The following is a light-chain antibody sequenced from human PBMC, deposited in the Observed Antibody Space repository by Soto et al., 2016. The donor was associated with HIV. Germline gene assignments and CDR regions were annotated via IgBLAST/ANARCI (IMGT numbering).Light chain of an antibody. CDR3: QQYYTYT. V-gene: IGKV1-9*01. CDR1: QGISHF. Sequence: DIPLTQSPSFLSASVGDRVTITCRASQGISHFLAWYQQKPGKAPKLLIYAASTLQNGVPSRFSGSGSGTEFTLTISSLQPEDFATYYCQQYYTYTFGLGTKVDIK. J-gene: IGKJ1*01. CDR2: AAS.